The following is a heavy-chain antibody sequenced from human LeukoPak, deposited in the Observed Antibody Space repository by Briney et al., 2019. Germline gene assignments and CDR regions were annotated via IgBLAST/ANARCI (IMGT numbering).Heavy chain of an antibody. V-gene: IGHV4-59*08. CDR3: ARHPSAVAGKTFDN. CDR2: IYYSGST. CDR1: GGSLSSYY. J-gene: IGHJ4*02. Sequence: SETLSLTCTVSGGSLSSYYWSWIRQPPGKGLEWIGYIYYSGSTNYNPSLKSRVTISVDTSKNHFSLKLNSVTAADTAVYYCARHPSAVAGKTFDNWGQGTLVTVSS. D-gene: IGHD6-19*01.